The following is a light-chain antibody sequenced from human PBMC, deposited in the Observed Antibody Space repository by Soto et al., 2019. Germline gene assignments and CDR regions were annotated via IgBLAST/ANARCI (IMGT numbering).Light chain of an antibody. CDR1: KSVTSTY. CDR3: QHYANSPWT. J-gene: IGKJ1*01. V-gene: IGKV3-20*01. Sequence: EICLTQSPGTLYWSPGERATFSGRSSKSVTSTYLVWYKKKHGQAPRALIYGASSRATGIPDRFSGSGSGTDFTRTISRLEPEDFAVYYCQHYANSPWTFFQGPRVEIK. CDR2: GAS.